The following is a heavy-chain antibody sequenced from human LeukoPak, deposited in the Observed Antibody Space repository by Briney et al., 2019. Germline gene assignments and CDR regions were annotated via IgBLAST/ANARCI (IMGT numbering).Heavy chain of an antibody. J-gene: IGHJ5*02. V-gene: IGHV3-74*03. Sequence: PGGSLRLSCAASGFTFSRYWMHWVRQAPGKGLVWVSRIYSNGSTTTYADSVKGRFTISRDNAKKSLYLEMNNLRAEDTAVYYCATDGAGFDTWGQGVLVTVSS. CDR3: ATDGAGFDT. CDR1: GFTFSRYW. CDR2: IYSNGSTT.